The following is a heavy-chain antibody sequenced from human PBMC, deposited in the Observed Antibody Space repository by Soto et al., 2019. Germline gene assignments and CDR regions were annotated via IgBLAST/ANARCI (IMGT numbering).Heavy chain of an antibody. Sequence: SETLSLTCTVSGGSISSGGYYWSWIRQHPGKGLEWIGYIYYSGSTYYNPSLKSRVTISVDTSKNQFSLKLSSVTAADTAVYYCARRNLYDSSGYLAEFWFDPWGQGTLVTVSS. J-gene: IGHJ5*02. CDR2: IYYSGST. CDR3: ARRNLYDSSGYLAEFWFDP. CDR1: GGSISSGGYY. V-gene: IGHV4-31*03. D-gene: IGHD3-22*01.